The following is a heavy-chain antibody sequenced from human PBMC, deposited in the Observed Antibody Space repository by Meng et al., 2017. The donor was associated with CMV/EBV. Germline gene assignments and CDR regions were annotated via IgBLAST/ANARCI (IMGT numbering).Heavy chain of an antibody. J-gene: IGHJ5*02. CDR2: IYSGGSST. D-gene: IGHD3-3*01. CDR3: AKDHRDFWSGYTTGWFDP. CDR1: GLTFSSYA. Sequence: GGSLRLSCAASGLTFSSYAMSWVRQAPGKGLEWVSVIYSGGSSTYYADSVKGRFTISRDNSKNTLYLQMNSLRAEDTAVYYCAKDHRDFWSGYTTGWFDPWGQGTLVTVSS. V-gene: IGHV3-23*03.